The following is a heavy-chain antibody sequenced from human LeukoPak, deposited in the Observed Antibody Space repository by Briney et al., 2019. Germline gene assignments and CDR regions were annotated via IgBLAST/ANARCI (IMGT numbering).Heavy chain of an antibody. J-gene: IGHJ6*02. CDR2: LNQSRGT. D-gene: IGHD3-10*01. V-gene: IGHV4-34*01. CDR3: ARWGAVTDYHYGIDV. Sequence: SETLSLTCAIYGGSFSSYHWNWIRQSPGKGLEWIGELNQSRGTNYSPSLKSRVTMSVDASKNQFSLRLSSVTAADTAVYYCARWGAVTDYHYGIDVWGQGTTVTVSS. CDR1: GGSFSSYH.